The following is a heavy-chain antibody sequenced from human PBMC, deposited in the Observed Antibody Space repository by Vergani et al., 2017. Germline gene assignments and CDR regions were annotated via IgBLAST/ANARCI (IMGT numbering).Heavy chain of an antibody. CDR1: GGTFSSYA. Sequence: QVQLVQSGAEVKKPGSSVKVSCKASGGTFSSYAISWVRQAPGQGLEWMGGIIPIFGTANYAQKFQGRVTITADKSTSTAYMELSSLRAEDTAVYYCARGGSGSYYIPNWFDPWGQGTLVTVSS. J-gene: IGHJ5*02. CDR3: ARGGSGSYYIPNWFDP. D-gene: IGHD1-26*01. CDR2: IIPIFGTA. V-gene: IGHV1-69*06.